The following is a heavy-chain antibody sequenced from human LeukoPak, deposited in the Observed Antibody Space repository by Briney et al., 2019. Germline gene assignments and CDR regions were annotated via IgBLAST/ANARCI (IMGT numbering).Heavy chain of an antibody. D-gene: IGHD4-17*01. V-gene: IGHV1-46*01. Sequence: ASVKVSCKASGYTFTSYYMHWVRQAPGQGLEWIGIINPSGGSTSHAQKFQGRVTMTRDTSTSTVYMELSSLRSEDTAVYYCAREFYYGDYNNWFDPWGQGTLVTVSS. CDR2: INPSGGST. J-gene: IGHJ5*02. CDR3: AREFYYGDYNNWFDP. CDR1: GYTFTSYY.